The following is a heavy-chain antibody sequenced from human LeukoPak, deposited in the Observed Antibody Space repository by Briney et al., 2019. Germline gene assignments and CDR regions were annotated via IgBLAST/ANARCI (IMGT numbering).Heavy chain of an antibody. CDR2: ISGSGGST. CDR3: AKVGYCSSTSCSQWAFDI. Sequence: GGSLRLSCAASGFTFSSYAMSWVRQAPGKGLEWVSAISGSGGSTYYADSVKGRFTISRDNSKNTLYLPMNSLRAEDTAVYYCAKVGYCSSTSCSQWAFDIWGQGTMVTVSS. V-gene: IGHV3-23*01. J-gene: IGHJ3*02. CDR1: GFTFSSYA. D-gene: IGHD2-2*03.